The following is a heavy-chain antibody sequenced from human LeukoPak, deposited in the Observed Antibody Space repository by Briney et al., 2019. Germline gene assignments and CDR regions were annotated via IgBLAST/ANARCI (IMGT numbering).Heavy chain of an antibody. D-gene: IGHD5-18*01. CDR3: ARDADSYGFDY. CDR2: IYYSGST. V-gene: IGHV4-59*01. J-gene: IGHJ4*02. CDR1: GDSISSYY. Sequence: KPSETLSLTCTVSGDSISSYYWSWVRQPPGKGLEWIGYIYYSGSTNYNPSLKSRVTISVDTSKNQFSLKLSSVTAADTAVYYCARDADSYGFDYWGQGTLVTVSS.